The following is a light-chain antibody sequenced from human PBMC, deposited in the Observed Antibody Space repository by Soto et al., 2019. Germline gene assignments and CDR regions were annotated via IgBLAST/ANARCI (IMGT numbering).Light chain of an antibody. CDR1: SSDVGGYNY. Sequence: QSALTQPASVSGSPGQSITISCTGTSSDVGGYNYVSWYQQHPGKAPKLMIYDVSNRPSGVSNRFSGSKSGNTASLTISGLQAEDEADYYCSSYTSSSTPVVFCGGTKVTVL. CDR2: DVS. V-gene: IGLV2-14*01. J-gene: IGLJ2*01. CDR3: SSYTSSSTPVV.